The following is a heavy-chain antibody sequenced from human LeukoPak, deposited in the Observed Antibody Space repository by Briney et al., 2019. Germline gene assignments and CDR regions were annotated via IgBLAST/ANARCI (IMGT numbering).Heavy chain of an antibody. V-gene: IGHV1-18*01. CDR1: GYTFTSYG. CDR3: AREAYYDFWSGYYRGPFYYMDV. D-gene: IGHD3-3*01. CDR2: ISAYNGST. J-gene: IGHJ6*03. Sequence: ASVKVSCKASGYTFTSYGISWVRQAPGQGLEWMGWISAYNGSTNYAQKLQGRVTMTTDTSTSTAYMELRSLRSDDTAVYYCAREAYYDFWSGYYRGPFYYMDVWGKGTTVTVSS.